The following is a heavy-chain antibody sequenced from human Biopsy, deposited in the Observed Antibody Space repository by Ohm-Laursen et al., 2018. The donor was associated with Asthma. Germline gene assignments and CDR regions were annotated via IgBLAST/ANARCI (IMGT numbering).Heavy chain of an antibody. CDR1: GGTFSSNS. D-gene: IGHD2-2*01. J-gene: IGHJ4*02. CDR2: IIPTFGPT. V-gene: IGHV1-69*13. Sequence: SVKVSCKPSGGTFSSNSINWVRQAPGQGLEWMGRIIPTFGPTNYAQKFQGRVTISADDSTSTAYMELSSLSSEDTALYYCARGPEYVRSSGALDYWGQGTLVTVSS. CDR3: ARGPEYVRSSGALDY.